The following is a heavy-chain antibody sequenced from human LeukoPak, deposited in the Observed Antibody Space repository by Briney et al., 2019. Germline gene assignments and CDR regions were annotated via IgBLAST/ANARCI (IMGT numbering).Heavy chain of an antibody. CDR3: TRTDSSSAIDY. CDR2: IYYSGST. CDR1: GDSVSSHS. D-gene: IGHD6-6*01. J-gene: IGHJ4*02. V-gene: IGHV4-59*02. Sequence: SETLSLTCSVSGDSVSSHSWTWIRQPPGKGLEWIGYIYYSGSTNYNPSLKSRVTISVDTSKNQFSLKLSSVTAADTAVYYCTRTDSSSAIDYWGQGTLVAVSS.